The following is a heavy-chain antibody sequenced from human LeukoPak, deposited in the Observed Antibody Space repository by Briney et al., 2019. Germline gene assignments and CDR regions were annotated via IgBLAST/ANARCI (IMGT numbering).Heavy chain of an antibody. J-gene: IGHJ4*02. CDR3: ARGIDGSRSYTLFDY. Sequence: PGGSLRLSCAASGFTFSSYSMNWVRQAPGKGLEWVSSISSSSSYIYYADSVKGRFTISRDNAKNSLYLQMNSLRAEDTAVYYCARGIDGSRSYTLFDYWGQGTLVTVSS. V-gene: IGHV3-21*01. D-gene: IGHD3-10*01. CDR2: ISSSSSYI. CDR1: GFTFSSYS.